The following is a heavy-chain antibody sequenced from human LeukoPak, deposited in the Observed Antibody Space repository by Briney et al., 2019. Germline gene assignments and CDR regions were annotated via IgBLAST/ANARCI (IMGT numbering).Heavy chain of an antibody. CDR1: GGSFSGYY. Sequence: SETLSLTCAVHGGSFSGYYWGWIRQPPGKGLEWIGSIYYSGSTYYNPSLKSRVTISVHTSKNQFSLKLTSVTAVDTAVYFCARHAPYGDYGLYWGQGTLVTVSS. CDR3: ARHAPYGDYGLY. D-gene: IGHD4-17*01. V-gene: IGHV4-39*01. J-gene: IGHJ4*02. CDR2: IYYSGST.